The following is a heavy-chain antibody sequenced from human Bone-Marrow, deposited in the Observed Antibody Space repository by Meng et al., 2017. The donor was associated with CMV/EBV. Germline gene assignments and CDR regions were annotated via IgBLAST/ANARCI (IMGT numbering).Heavy chain of an antibody. J-gene: IGHJ4*02. CDR2: IKCDGSEK. D-gene: IGHD3-22*01. CDR1: GFTFSSYG. V-gene: IGHV3-52*01. Sequence: GESLKISCAASGFTFSSYGMHWVRQAPEKGLEWVADIKCDGSEKYYVDSVKGRFTISRDNSKNTVYLQVSSLRADDTAVYYCARGWMTNFYDSGGQKMDYWGQGTLVTVSS. CDR3: ARGWMTNFYDSGGQKMDY.